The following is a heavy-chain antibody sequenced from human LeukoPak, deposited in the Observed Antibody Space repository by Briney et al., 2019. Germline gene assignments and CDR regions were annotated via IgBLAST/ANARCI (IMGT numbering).Heavy chain of an antibody. D-gene: IGHD6-13*01. CDR1: GFTFSNYW. V-gene: IGHV3-7*01. Sequence: AGGSLRLSCTASGFTFSNYWMSWVRQAPGKGLEWVANIKRDGSEKNYVDSVKGRFTVSRDNAKNSLYLQMNSLRAEDTAVYYCARGNYDSSWSEGALCWGQGTLVTVSS. CDR2: IKRDGSEK. J-gene: IGHJ4*02. CDR3: ARGNYDSSWSEGALC.